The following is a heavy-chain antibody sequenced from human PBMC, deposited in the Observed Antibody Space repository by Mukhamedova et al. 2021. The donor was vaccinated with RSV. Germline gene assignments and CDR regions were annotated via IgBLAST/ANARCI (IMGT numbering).Heavy chain of an antibody. CDR2: ISGSGGST. D-gene: IGHD6-19*01. V-gene: IGHV3-23*01. J-gene: IGHJ4*02. Sequence: GWVSAISGSGGSTYYADSVKGRFTIPRDNSKNTLYLQMNSLRAEDTAVYYCAKRAVAGIRGLDYWGQGTLVTVSS. CDR3: AKRAVAGIRGLDY.